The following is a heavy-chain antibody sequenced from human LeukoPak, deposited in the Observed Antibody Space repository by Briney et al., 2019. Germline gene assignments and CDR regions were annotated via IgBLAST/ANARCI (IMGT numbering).Heavy chain of an antibody. Sequence: GGSLRLSCVASGFTVSGNYMSWVRQAPGKGLEWVSVIYSSGNTYYVDSVEGRFTISRDNSKNTLYLQMNSLRAEDTAVYYCARGWLYKNSSSRTFDIWGQGTMVTVSS. D-gene: IGHD6-6*01. CDR2: IYSSGNT. J-gene: IGHJ3*02. CDR1: GFTVSGNY. CDR3: ARGWLYKNSSSRTFDI. V-gene: IGHV3-53*01.